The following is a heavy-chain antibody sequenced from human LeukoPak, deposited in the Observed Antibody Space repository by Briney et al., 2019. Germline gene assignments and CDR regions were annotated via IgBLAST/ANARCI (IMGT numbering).Heavy chain of an antibody. V-gene: IGHV3-11*01. D-gene: IGHD2-21*02. CDR3: ARPYCGGDCSYYYYGMDV. J-gene: IGHJ6*02. CDR2: ISSSGSTI. CDR1: GFTFSDYY. Sequence: TGGTLRLSCAASGFTFSDYYMSWIRQAPGKGLEWVSYISSSGSTIYYADSVKGRFTISRDNAKNSLYLQMNSLRAEDTAVYYCARPYCGGDCSYYYYGMDVWGQGTTVTVSS.